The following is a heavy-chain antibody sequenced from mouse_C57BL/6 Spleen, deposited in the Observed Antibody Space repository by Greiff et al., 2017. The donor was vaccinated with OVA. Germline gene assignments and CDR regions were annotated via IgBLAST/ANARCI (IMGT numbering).Heavy chain of an antibody. Sequence: QVQLQQPGAELVKPGASVKMSCKASGYTFTSYWITWVKQRPGQGLEWIGDIYPGSGSTNYNEKFKSKATLTVDTSSSTAYMQLSSLTSEDSAVYYCARLGPANWGSWFAYWGQGTLVTVSA. V-gene: IGHV1-55*01. CDR3: ARLGPANWGSWFAY. CDR1: GYTFTSYW. J-gene: IGHJ3*01. D-gene: IGHD4-1*01. CDR2: IYPGSGST.